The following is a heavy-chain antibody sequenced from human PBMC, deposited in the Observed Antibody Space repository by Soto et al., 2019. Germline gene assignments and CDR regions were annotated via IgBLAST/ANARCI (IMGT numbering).Heavy chain of an antibody. Sequence: QAQLVQSGADVRKPGTSVKVSCKTSGYNFRGYYVHWVRQAPGHGLQWLGRIDPNSGDTEYAQTFQGRIAVTRDTSIASVYMDLGSLTSDDTAVYFCARVPQGLMGTYFDFWGQGTPVVVSS. V-gene: IGHV1-2*06. D-gene: IGHD1-1*01. CDR1: GYNFRGYY. CDR3: ARVPQGLMGTYFDF. J-gene: IGHJ4*02. CDR2: IDPNSGDT.